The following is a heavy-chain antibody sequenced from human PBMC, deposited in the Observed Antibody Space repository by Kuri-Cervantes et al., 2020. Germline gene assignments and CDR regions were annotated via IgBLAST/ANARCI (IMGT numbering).Heavy chain of an antibody. CDR2: ISSSGSTI. V-gene: IGHV3-11*04. CDR1: GFTFSDYY. J-gene: IGHJ3*02. Sequence: LSLTCAASGFTFSDYYMSWVRQAPGKGLEWVSYISSSGSTIYYADSVKGRFTISRDNAKNSLYLQMNSLRAEDTAVYYCARDRGVLRYFDWLPDAFDIWGQGTMVTVSS. CDR3: ARDRGVLRYFDWLPDAFDI. D-gene: IGHD3-9*01.